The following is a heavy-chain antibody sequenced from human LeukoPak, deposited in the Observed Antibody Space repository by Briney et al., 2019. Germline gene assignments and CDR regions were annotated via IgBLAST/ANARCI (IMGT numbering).Heavy chain of an antibody. CDR3: ARVAEKTAVAGHYSFDY. J-gene: IGHJ4*01. V-gene: IGHV4-4*07. CDR1: GDSITGYY. Sequence: SETLSISCTVSGDSITGYYWTWVRQPDGKGLEWIGRIYRSGDTYSNPSLQSRVTISLDMSNNQFSLKVTSLTAADTAVYYCARVAEKTAVAGHYSFDYSGQGILVSVSS. CDR2: IYRSGDT. D-gene: IGHD2-2*01.